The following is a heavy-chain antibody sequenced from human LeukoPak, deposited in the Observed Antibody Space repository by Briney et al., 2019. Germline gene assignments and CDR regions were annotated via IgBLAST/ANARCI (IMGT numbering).Heavy chain of an antibody. CDR2: ITPIFGTA. Sequence: SVKVSCKASGGTFSSYAISWVRQAPGQGLEWMGRITPIFGTANYAQKFQGRVTITADKSTSTAYMELSSLRSEDTAVYYCARDGSSSNDYWGQGTLVTVSS. J-gene: IGHJ4*02. CDR3: ARDGSSSNDY. V-gene: IGHV1-69*06. CDR1: GGTFSSYA. D-gene: IGHD6-6*01.